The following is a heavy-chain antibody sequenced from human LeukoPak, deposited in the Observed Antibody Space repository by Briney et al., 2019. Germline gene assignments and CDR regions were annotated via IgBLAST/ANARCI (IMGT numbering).Heavy chain of an antibody. V-gene: IGHV3-30*02. CDR3: ARLLYRDAFDI. Sequence: GGSLRLSCAASGFTFSSYGMHWVRQAPGKGLDWVAFIRYDGRNKYYADSVKGRFTISRDNSKNTLYLQMNSLRAEDAAVYYCARLLYRDAFDIWGQGTMVTVSS. CDR2: IRYDGRNK. J-gene: IGHJ3*02. D-gene: IGHD2-8*01. CDR1: GFTFSSYG.